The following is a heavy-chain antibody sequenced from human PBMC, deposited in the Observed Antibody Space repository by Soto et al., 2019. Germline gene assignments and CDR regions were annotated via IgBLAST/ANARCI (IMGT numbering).Heavy chain of an antibody. CDR1: EFTFSSYA. Sequence: EVHLLESGGGLVQPGGSLRLSCAASEFTFSSYAMTWVRLAPGKGLGWVSSISTSAGNTYYADSVKGRFTISRDNSKNTLYLQMNSLRADDTAVYYCAKSGSHSYFDYWGQGTLVTVSS. CDR3: AKSGSHSYFDY. V-gene: IGHV3-23*01. J-gene: IGHJ4*02. D-gene: IGHD1-26*01. CDR2: ISTSAGNT.